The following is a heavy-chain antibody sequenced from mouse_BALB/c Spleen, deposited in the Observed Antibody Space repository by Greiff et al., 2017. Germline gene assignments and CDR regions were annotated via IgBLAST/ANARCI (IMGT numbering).Heavy chain of an antibody. J-gene: IGHJ4*01. CDR3: ARTLYAMDY. V-gene: IGHV5-17*02. Sequence: EVQRVESGGGLVQPGGSRKLSCAASGFTFSSFGMHWVRQAPEKGLEWVAYISSGSSTIYYADTVKGRFTISRDNPKNTLFLQMTSPRSEDTAMYYCARTLYAMDYWGQGTSVTVSS. CDR2: ISSGSSTI. CDR1: GFTFSSFG.